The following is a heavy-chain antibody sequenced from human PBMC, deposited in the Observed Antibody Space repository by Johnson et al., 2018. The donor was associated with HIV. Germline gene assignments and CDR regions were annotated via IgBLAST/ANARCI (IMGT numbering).Heavy chain of an antibody. CDR1: GFTFSSFA. V-gene: IGHV3-23*04. CDR2: ISGSGGST. Sequence: VQLVESGGGVVQPGRSLRLSCVASGFTFSSFAMSWVRQAPGKGLEWVSGISGSGGSTDYADSVKGRFTISRDNSKNTLYLQMNSLSAEDTAVYYCAKPLVGATRDDAFDVWGQGTMVTVSS. J-gene: IGHJ3*01. CDR3: AKPLVGATRDDAFDV. D-gene: IGHD1-26*01.